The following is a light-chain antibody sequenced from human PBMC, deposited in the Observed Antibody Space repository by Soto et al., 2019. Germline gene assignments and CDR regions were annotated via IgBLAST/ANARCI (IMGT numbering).Light chain of an antibody. CDR2: EVS. J-gene: IGLJ2*01. CDR3: SSYTSSSTL. V-gene: IGLV2-14*01. CDR1: SSDVGGYNY. Sequence: QSALTQPASVSGSPGQSITLSCTGTSSDVGGYNYVSWYQQHPGKAPKLMIYEVSNRPSGVSNRFSGSKSGNTASLTISGLQAEDEADYYGSSYTSSSTLVGGGTKLAAL.